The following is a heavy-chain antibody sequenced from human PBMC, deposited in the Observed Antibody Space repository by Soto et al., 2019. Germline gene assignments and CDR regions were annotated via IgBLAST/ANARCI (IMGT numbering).Heavy chain of an antibody. V-gene: IGHV1-18*01. Sequence: QVQLEQSAPEVKKPGASVKVSCKASGYTFTTYGISWVRQAPGQGLEWLGWINSHNGNTNYAQKPQDRVIMTADTSTSTAYMELRSLRSDDTAIYYCTREGSAPYYYYGMDAWGQGTTVTVSS. CDR1: GYTFTTYG. D-gene: IGHD3-10*01. CDR2: INSHNGNT. J-gene: IGHJ6*02. CDR3: TREGSAPYYYYGMDA.